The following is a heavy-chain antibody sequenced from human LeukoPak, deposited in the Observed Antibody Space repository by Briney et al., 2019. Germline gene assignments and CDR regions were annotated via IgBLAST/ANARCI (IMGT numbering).Heavy chain of an antibody. CDR2: VNPNSGDT. J-gene: IGHJ4*02. V-gene: IGHV1-2*02. D-gene: IGHD3-16*01. CDR1: GYTFTGYY. Sequence: ASVKVSCKASGYTFTGYYMHWVRLAPRQGLEWMGWVNPNSGDTNYAQKFQGRVTMTRDTSINTAYMELSGLTSDDTAVYYCARGPLSPYFDYWGQGTLVTVSS. CDR3: ARGPLSPYFDY.